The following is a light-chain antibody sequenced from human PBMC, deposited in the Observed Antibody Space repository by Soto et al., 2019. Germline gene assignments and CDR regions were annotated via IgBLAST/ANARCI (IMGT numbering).Light chain of an antibody. J-gene: IGKJ1*01. CDR1: QSVLQTSDNRNY. CDR2: WAS. Sequence: DIVMTQSPDYLAVSLGERATINCKSSQSVLQTSDNRNYLAWYQQKPGQPPKLLIYWASTREFGVPDRFTGSGSGTTFTLTIISLQAEDVAVYYWQQYFTSPWTFGQGTKVKI. CDR3: QQYFTSPWT. V-gene: IGKV4-1*01.